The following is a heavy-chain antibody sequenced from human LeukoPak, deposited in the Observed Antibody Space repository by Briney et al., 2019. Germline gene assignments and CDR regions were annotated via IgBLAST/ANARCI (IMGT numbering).Heavy chain of an antibody. Sequence: GGSLRLSCAASGFTFSNAWMSWVRQAPGKGLEWVGRIKSKTDGGTTDYAAPVKGRFTISRDDSKNTLYLQMNSLKTEDTAVYYCTTDGFEVAARPYYYYYMDVWGKGTTVTVSS. V-gene: IGHV3-15*01. J-gene: IGHJ6*03. D-gene: IGHD6-6*01. CDR3: TTDGFEVAARPYYYYYMDV. CDR1: GFTFSNAW. CDR2: IKSKTDGGTT.